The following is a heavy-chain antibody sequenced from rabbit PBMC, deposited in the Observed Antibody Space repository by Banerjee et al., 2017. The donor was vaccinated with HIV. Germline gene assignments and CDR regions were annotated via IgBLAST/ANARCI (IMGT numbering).Heavy chain of an antibody. Sequence: QQQLEESGGGLVRPGGSLTLTCKASGLDFGSSYWICWVRQAPGKGLEWIGCIYTGSGATYYASWVNGRFTISKTSSTTVTLQMTSLTPADTATYFCARSNRGYAWSLWGPGTLVTVS. CDR1: GLDFGSSYW. D-gene: IGHD6-1*01. CDR2: IYTGSGAT. CDR3: ARSNRGYAWSL. J-gene: IGHJ4*01. V-gene: IGHV1S45*01.